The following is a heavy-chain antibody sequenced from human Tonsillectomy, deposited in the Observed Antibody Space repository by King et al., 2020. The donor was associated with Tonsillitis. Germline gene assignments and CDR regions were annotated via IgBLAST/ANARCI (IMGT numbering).Heavy chain of an antibody. J-gene: IGHJ4*02. V-gene: IGHV3-30*01. D-gene: IGHD4-17*01. CDR1: GFTFSRYA. CDR2: RSDAWSEE. CDR3: ARDSLSADFGDYVYYFDY. Sequence: QVQLVESGGGVVQPGGARIRSCAACGFTFSRYAVHWVRQASAQGLEWVVVRSDAWSEEQCADAVLGRFTISSYKSKNTLCLQMNSLRPEDTAVFFCARDSLSADFGDYVYYFDYWGQGTLVTVSS.